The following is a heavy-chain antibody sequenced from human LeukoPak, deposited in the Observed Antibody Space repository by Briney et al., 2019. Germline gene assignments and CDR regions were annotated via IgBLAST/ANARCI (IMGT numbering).Heavy chain of an antibody. J-gene: IGHJ4*02. CDR1: GYTFTGYY. D-gene: IGHD1-7*01. V-gene: IGHV1-2*02. Sequence: GASVKVSCKASGYTFTGYYMHWVRQAPGQGLEWMGWINPNSGGTNYAQKFQGRVTMTRDTSISTAYMELSRLRSDDTAVYYCARNPNDRYNWNLFDYWGQGTLVTVSS. CDR3: ARNPNDRYNWNLFDY. CDR2: INPNSGGT.